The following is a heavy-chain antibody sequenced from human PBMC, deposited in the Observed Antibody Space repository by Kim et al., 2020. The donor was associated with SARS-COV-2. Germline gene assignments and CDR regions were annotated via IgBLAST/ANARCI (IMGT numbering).Heavy chain of an antibody. Sequence: TYDEEAVKGRFTISRDNSKSTLYLQMNSLRAEDTAVYYCARIRYSSGGYDWGQGTLVTVSS. CDR3: ARIRYSSGGYD. V-gene: IGHV3-23*01. J-gene: IGHJ4*02. D-gene: IGHD6-19*01. CDR2: T.